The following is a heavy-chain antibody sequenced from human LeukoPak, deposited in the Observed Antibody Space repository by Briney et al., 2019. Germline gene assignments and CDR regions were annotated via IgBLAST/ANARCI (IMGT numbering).Heavy chain of an antibody. V-gene: IGHV1-69*01. CDR2: IIPIFGTA. Sequence: ASVKVSCKASGGTFSSYAISWVRRAPGQGLEWMGGIIPIFGTANYAQKFQGRVTITADESTSTAYMELSSLRSEDTAVYYCARRAEYSGSYYFDYWGQGTLVTVSS. D-gene: IGHD1-26*01. CDR3: ARRAEYSGSYYFDY. CDR1: GGTFSSYA. J-gene: IGHJ4*02.